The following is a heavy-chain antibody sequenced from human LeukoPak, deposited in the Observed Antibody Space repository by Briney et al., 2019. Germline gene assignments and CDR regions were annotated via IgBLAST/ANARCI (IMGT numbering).Heavy chain of an antibody. CDR1: GGSISSYY. Sequence: PSETLSLTCTVSGGSISSYYWSWIRQPPGKGLEWIGYIYYSGYTNYNPSLKSRVTISVDTSKNHFSLRLSSVTAADTAVYYCVRLSKGNGMDVWGQGTTVTVSS. CDR2: IYYSGYT. CDR3: VRLSKGNGMDV. V-gene: IGHV4-59*12. J-gene: IGHJ6*02. D-gene: IGHD3-10*01.